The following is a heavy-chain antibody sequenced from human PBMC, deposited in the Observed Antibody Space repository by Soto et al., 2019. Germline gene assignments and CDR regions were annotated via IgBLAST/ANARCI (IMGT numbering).Heavy chain of an antibody. D-gene: IGHD2-15*01. CDR3: ARDEDMSYGLDV. J-gene: IGHJ6*02. CDR2: IKPRGGST. Sequence: QVQLKQPGAEVKKPGASVKVSCEAFRYTFTSYYFHWVRQAPGQGLEWMGRIKPRGGSTTYAEKFQGRVTMTRDTSTGTVYMEVSSLTSDDTAVYYCARDEDMSYGLDVWGQGTTVTVSS. CDR1: RYTFTSYY. V-gene: IGHV1-46*01.